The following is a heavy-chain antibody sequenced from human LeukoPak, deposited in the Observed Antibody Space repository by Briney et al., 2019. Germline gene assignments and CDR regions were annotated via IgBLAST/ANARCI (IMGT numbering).Heavy chain of an antibody. J-gene: IGHJ5*02. Sequence: SVKVSRKASGGTFSSYAISWVRQAPGQGLEWMGGIIPIFGTANYAQKFQGRVTITADKSTSTAYMELSSLRSEDTAVYYCARDAPASSGWYNWFDPWGQGTLVTVSS. D-gene: IGHD6-19*01. CDR3: ARDAPASSGWYNWFDP. V-gene: IGHV1-69*06. CDR2: IIPIFGTA. CDR1: GGTFSSYA.